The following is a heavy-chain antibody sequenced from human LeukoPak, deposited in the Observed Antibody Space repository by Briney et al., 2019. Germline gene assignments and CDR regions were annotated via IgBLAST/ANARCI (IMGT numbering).Heavy chain of an antibody. CDR3: AKVWATIGRPFDS. CDR1: GFTFSSYW. Sequence: PGGSLRLSCASSGFTFSSYWMHWVRQGPGKGLVWVSGINSDGSSTNYADSVKGRFTISRDNAKNTLYLQMNSLRAEDTAVYYCAKVWATIGRPFDSWGRGTLVTVSS. D-gene: IGHD5-24*01. J-gene: IGHJ4*02. CDR2: INSDGSST. V-gene: IGHV3-74*01.